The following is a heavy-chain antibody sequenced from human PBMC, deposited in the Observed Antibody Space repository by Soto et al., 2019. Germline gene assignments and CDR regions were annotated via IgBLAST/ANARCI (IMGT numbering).Heavy chain of an antibody. J-gene: IGHJ3*02. D-gene: IGHD3-22*01. CDR1: GYSFTSYW. V-gene: IGHV5-51*01. CDR2: IYPGDSDT. CDR3: ERQYYYDSRGYSNLGAFDI. Sequence: GESLKISCKGSGYSFTSYWIGWVRQMPGKGLEWIGIIYPGDSDTRYSPSFQGQVTISADKSISTAYLQWGSLKASDTAMYYCERQYYYDSRGYSNLGAFDIWGQGTMVTVSS.